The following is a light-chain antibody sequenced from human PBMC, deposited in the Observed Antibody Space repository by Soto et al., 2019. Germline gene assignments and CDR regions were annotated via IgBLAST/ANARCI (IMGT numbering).Light chain of an antibody. Sequence: DIQMTQSPSSLSASLGDRVTITCRASQRISTYLNWYQQKPGEAPKLLIYASSGLQSGVPSRFSGSGSGTDFTLTISSQQTEDFATYYCQQSYSIPPTFGQGTKVEIK. J-gene: IGKJ1*01. CDR3: QQSYSIPPT. V-gene: IGKV1-39*01. CDR1: QRISTY. CDR2: ASS.